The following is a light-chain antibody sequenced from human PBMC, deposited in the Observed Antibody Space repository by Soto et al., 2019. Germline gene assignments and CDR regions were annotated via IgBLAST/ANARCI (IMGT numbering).Light chain of an antibody. Sequence: DIHITQSPSTLSASVGDRVTITCRASQSILDWVAWYQQKPGKAPKRLIYDASSLESGVPSRFSGSGSGTEFSLTISSLQPEDFATYFCQQYESYPRTFGQGTKVDIK. V-gene: IGKV1-5*01. J-gene: IGKJ1*01. CDR2: DAS. CDR1: QSILDW. CDR3: QQYESYPRT.